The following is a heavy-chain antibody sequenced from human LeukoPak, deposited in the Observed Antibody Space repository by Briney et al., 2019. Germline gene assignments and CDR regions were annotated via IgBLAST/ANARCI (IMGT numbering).Heavy chain of an antibody. D-gene: IGHD1-26*01. Sequence: SETLSLTCAVYGASFSGYYWTWIRQPPGKGLECIGEINHSGSSNYNPFLKSRVTISVDTSKNQFSLKLSSVTAADTAVYYCARIVGASPFDYWGQGTLVTVSS. CDR1: GASFSGYY. V-gene: IGHV4-34*01. CDR3: ARIVGASPFDY. CDR2: INHSGSS. J-gene: IGHJ4*02.